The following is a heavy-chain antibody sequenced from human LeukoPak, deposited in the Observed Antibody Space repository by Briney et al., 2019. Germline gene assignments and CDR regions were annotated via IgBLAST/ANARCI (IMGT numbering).Heavy chain of an antibody. CDR2: ISGSGGST. V-gene: IGHV3-23*01. CDR1: GFTFSSYA. D-gene: IGHD2-21*01. J-gene: IGHJ4*02. Sequence: AGSLRLSCAASGFTFSSYATSWVRQAPGKGLEGVSAISGSGGSTYYADSVKGRFTISRDNSKNTLYLQMNRLRAEDTAVYYCAKFLPTHIVVANYYFDYWGQGTLVTVSS. CDR3: AKFLPTHIVVANYYFDY.